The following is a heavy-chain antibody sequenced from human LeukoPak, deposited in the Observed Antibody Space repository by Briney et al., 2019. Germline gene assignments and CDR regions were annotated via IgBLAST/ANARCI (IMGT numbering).Heavy chain of an antibody. CDR2: FGGSGGTT. CDR3: ANGNRCTSPNCLGYYYFYMDV. J-gene: IGHJ6*03. D-gene: IGHD2-8*01. Sequence: GRSLRLSCAASGFTFSSYAMNWVRQAPGRGLEWVSGFGGSGGTTYYADSVKGRFTISRDNSKNTLYLQMNSLRAEDTAVYYCANGNRCTSPNCLGYYYFYMDVWGKGTTVTVSS. V-gene: IGHV3-23*01. CDR1: GFTFSSYA.